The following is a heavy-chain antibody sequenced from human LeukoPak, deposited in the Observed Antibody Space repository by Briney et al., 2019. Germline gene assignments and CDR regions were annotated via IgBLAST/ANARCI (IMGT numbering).Heavy chain of an antibody. V-gene: IGHV3-53*01. Sequence: PGGSLRLSCAASGFTVNNYYMTWVRQAPGKGLEWVSVISATGGTRYADSVKGRFTISRDNSKNTLHLQMNSLRAEDTAVYYCAKEEPPGVLDLWGQGTLITVSS. J-gene: IGHJ4*02. D-gene: IGHD3/OR15-3a*01. CDR1: GFTVNNYY. CDR2: ISATGGT. CDR3: AKEEPPGVLDL.